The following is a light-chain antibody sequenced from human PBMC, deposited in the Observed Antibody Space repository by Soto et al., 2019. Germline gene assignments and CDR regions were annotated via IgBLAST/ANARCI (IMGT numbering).Light chain of an antibody. CDR2: GAS. V-gene: IGKV3-20*01. J-gene: IGKJ1*01. CDR1: QSVSNNY. CDR3: QQYGSSGT. Sequence: EIVLTQSPGTLSLSRGERATLSCRASQSVSNNYLAWYQQKPGQAPRLLIYGASNKATGIPDRFSGSGSETDFTLTISRLEPKDFTVYYCQQYGSSGTFGQGTKVDIK.